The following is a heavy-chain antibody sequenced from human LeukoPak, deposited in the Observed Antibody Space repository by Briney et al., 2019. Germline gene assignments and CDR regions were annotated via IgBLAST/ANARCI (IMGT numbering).Heavy chain of an antibody. CDR1: GGSIGSSSYY. CDR2: IYYSGST. V-gene: IGHV4-39*07. CDR3: GGYSYGDDAFDI. J-gene: IGHJ3*02. Sequence: SETLSLTCTVSGGSIGSSSYYWGWIRQPPGKGLEWIGSIYYSGSTYYNPSLKSRVTISVDTSKNQFSLKLSSVTAADTAVYYCGGYSYGDDAFDIWGQGTMVTVSS. D-gene: IGHD5-18*01.